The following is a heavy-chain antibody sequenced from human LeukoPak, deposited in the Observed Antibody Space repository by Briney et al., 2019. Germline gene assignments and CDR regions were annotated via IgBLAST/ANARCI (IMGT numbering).Heavy chain of an antibody. D-gene: IGHD4-11*01. V-gene: IGHV3-30*02. J-gene: IGHJ3*01. CDR3: AKRDDYNDYHDAFDV. CDR2: IAFDGKNK. Sequence: GGSLRLSCAASVFTLKNFGTHGVRRAPGKVLQWVAFIAFDGKNKYYAESVKGRFNIYRQNYKNTLYLQMNSLRDEDTAIYYCAKRDDYNDYHDAFDVWGQGTMVTVSS. CDR1: VFTLKNFG.